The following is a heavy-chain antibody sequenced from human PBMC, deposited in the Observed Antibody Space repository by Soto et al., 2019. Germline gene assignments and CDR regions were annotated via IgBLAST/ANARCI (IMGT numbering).Heavy chain of an antibody. CDR1: GFTFRSYY. Sequence: EVQLVESGGGLVQPGGSLRLSCAASGFTFRSYYMSWVRQFPGKGLEWVANIKQDGSEKYYVDSVKGRFTISRDNAKNSLYLQMDSLRADDTAVYYCARDGYSAGFDIWGQGTMVTVSS. D-gene: IGHD5-18*01. J-gene: IGHJ3*02. CDR2: IKQDGSEK. CDR3: ARDGYSAGFDI. V-gene: IGHV3-7*01.